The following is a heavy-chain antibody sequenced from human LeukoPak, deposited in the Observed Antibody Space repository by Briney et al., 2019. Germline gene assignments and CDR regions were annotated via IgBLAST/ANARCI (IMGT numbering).Heavy chain of an antibody. V-gene: IGHV3-23*01. CDR3: AKGFGMDV. CDR2: ITRGGTT. Sequence: GGSLRLSCAASGFTLSSYAMSGVRQAPGKGLEWVSGITRGGTTNHADSLRGRFTIYRDKSRNTLYLQMNSLRVEDTAIYHCAKGFGMDVGGQGTTVTVSS. CDR1: GFTLSSYA. J-gene: IGHJ6*02.